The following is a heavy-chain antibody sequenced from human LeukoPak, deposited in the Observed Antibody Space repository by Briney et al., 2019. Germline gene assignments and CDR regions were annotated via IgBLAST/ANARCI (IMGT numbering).Heavy chain of an antibody. D-gene: IGHD3-22*01. CDR3: TRYDIGGPPM. Sequence: PGGSLRLSCAASGFTFSNAWMTWVRQAPGKGLEWVGRIKSKTHGGTIDYAAPVKGRFTISRDDSQNLLYLQMSSLKTEDTAVYYCTRYDIGGPPMWGQGTMVIVSS. J-gene: IGHJ3*02. V-gene: IGHV3-15*01. CDR1: GFTFSNAW. CDR2: IKSKTHGGTI.